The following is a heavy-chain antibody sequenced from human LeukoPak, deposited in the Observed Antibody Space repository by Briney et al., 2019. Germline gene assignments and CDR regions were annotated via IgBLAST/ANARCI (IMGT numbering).Heavy chain of an antibody. CDR3: ARDGYSSSWYSPSSGPTGGAFDI. J-gene: IGHJ3*02. CDR2: IYHSGST. CDR1: GGSISSSNW. V-gene: IGHV4-4*02. Sequence: SETLSLTCAVSGGSISSSNWWSWVRQPPGKGLEWIGEIYHSGSTNYNPSLKSRVTISVDKSKNQFSLKLSSVTAADTAVYYCARDGYSSSWYSPSSGPTGGAFDIWGQGTMVTVSS. D-gene: IGHD6-13*01.